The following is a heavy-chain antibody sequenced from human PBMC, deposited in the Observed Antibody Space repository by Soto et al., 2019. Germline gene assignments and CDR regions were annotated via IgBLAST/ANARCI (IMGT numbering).Heavy chain of an antibody. D-gene: IGHD3-22*01. CDR1: GWSFSGYY. J-gene: IGHJ5*02. CDR3: ARAAISSSGYSNWFDP. V-gene: IGHV4-34*01. CDR2: INHSGST. Sequence: SETLSLTCAVYGWSFSGYYWSWIRQPPGKGLEWIGEINHSGSTNYNPSLKSRVTISVDTSKNQFSLKLSSVTAADTAVYYCARAAISSSGYSNWFDPWGQGTLVTVSS.